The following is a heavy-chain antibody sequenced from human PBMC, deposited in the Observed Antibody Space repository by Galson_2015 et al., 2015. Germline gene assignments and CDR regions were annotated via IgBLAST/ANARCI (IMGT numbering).Heavy chain of an antibody. CDR3: ARELVEMATIFAFDI. D-gene: IGHD5-24*01. J-gene: IGHJ3*02. CDR1: GFTFSSYG. V-gene: IGHV3-33*08. CDR2: IWYAGSNK. Sequence: SGFTFSSYGMHWVRQAPGKGLEWVAVIWYAGSNKYYADSVKGRFTISRDNSKNTLYLQMNSLRAEDTAVYYCARELVEMATIFAFDIWGQGTMVTVSS.